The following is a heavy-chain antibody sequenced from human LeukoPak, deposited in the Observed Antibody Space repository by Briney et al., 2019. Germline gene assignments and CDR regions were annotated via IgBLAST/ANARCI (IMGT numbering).Heavy chain of an antibody. J-gene: IGHJ4*02. CDR3: ALMVRGPGTLDY. CDR2: ISGSGGST. D-gene: IGHD3-10*01. V-gene: IGHV3-23*01. CDR1: GFSISSYA. Sequence: AESLRLSCTASGFSISSYAMSWIRQAPGKGLEWVSAISGSGGSTYYADSVKRRFTISSDNSKDTLYLQMNSLSAEDTAAYYCALMVRGPGTLDYWGQGTLVTVSS.